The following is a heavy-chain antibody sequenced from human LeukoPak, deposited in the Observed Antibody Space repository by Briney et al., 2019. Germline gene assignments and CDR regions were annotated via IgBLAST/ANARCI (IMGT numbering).Heavy chain of an antibody. J-gene: IGHJ4*02. D-gene: IGHD5-18*01. CDR1: DGSISAYY. V-gene: IGHV4-59*08. CDR2: IFYEGKT. CDR3: VRGAALVTHRYFDY. Sequence: SETLSLTCTVFDGSISAYYWSWIRQSPGKGLEWIGYIFYEGKTAYNPSLESRVTFSIGSPNNHFFLRMTSVTAADTAVYYCVRGAALVTHRYFDYWGPGTLVTVSS.